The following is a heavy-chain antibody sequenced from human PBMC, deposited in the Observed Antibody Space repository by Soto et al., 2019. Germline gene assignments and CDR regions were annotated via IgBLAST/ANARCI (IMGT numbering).Heavy chain of an antibody. Sequence: GGSLRLSCAASGFTFSSYAMSWVRQAPGKGLEWVSAISGSGGSTYYADSVKGRFTISRDNSKNTLYLQMNSLRVDDTALYFCARGLGGYEILRGGDYYYAMDVWGQGITVTVSS. CDR3: ARGLGGYEILRGGDYYYAMDV. V-gene: IGHV3-23*01. D-gene: IGHD3-9*01. CDR2: ISGSGGST. J-gene: IGHJ6*02. CDR1: GFTFSSYA.